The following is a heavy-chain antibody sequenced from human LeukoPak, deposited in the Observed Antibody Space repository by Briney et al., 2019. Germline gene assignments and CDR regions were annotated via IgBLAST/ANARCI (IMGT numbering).Heavy chain of an antibody. J-gene: IGHJ4*02. D-gene: IGHD2-21*02. CDR3: AKDRDSSRRGVDY. V-gene: IGHV3-23*01. Sequence: GGSLRLSCAASGFTFSSYAISWVRLAPGKGLEWVSAISGSGGTTYYADSVKGRFTISRDNPKNTLYLQMNSLSAEDTAVYYCAKDRDSSRRGVDYWGQGTLVTVSS. CDR2: ISGSGGTT. CDR1: GFTFSSYA.